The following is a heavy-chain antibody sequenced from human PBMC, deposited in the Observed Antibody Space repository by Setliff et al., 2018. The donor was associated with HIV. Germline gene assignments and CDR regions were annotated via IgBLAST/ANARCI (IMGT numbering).Heavy chain of an antibody. CDR2: SIPIYGTP. V-gene: IGHV1-69*05. D-gene: IGHD3-10*01. CDR1: GGSFTSFA. Sequence: SVKVSCKASGGSFTSFAISWVRQAPGQGLEWMGGSIPIYGTPNYAQKFQGRITISTDASTSTAYMELNSLRSEDTAVYYCARNDASGSYYRLHYWGQGTLVTVSS. J-gene: IGHJ4*02. CDR3: ARNDASGSYYRLHY.